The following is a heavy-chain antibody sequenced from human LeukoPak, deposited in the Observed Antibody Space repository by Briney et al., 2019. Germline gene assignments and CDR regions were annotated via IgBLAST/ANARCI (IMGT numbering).Heavy chain of an antibody. J-gene: IGHJ4*02. CDR1: GFTFNTFN. D-gene: IGHD3-9*01. CDR2: ITSGGDYI. CDR3: ARGHYDVLAASYKWTPDY. Sequence: GGSLRLSCAASGFTFNTFNMNWVRQAPGKGLEWVSSITSGGDYIYYAGSVKGRFTTSRDNAKNSLSLQLNSLRVEDTAVYYCARGHYDVLAASYKWTPDYWDQGTLVTVSS. V-gene: IGHV3-21*01.